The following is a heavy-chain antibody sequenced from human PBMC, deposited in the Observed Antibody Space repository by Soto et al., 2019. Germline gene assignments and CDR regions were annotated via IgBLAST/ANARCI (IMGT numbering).Heavy chain of an antibody. J-gene: IGHJ4*02. CDR3: AAGSSWAGYSYGCDY. CDR2: IVVGSGNT. V-gene: IGHV1-58*01. Sequence: GASVKVSCKASGFTFTSSAVQWVRQARGQRLEWIGWIVVGSGNTNYAQKFQERVTITRDMSTSTAYMELSSLRSEDTAVYYCAAGSSWAGYSYGCDYWGQGTLVTVS. CDR1: GFTFTSSA. D-gene: IGHD5-18*01.